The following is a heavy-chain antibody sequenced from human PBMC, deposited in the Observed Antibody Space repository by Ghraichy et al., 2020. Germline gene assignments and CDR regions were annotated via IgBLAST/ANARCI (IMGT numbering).Heavy chain of an antibody. Sequence: ASVKVSCKASGYTFTSYGISWVRQAPGQGLEWMGWISAYNGNTNYAQKLQGRVTMTTDTSTSTAYMELRSLRSDDTAVYYCARLMHLYSSSSGGMDVWGQGTTVTVSS. CDR3: ARLMHLYSSSSGGMDV. CDR2: ISAYNGNT. CDR1: GYTFTSYG. D-gene: IGHD6-6*01. V-gene: IGHV1-18*01. J-gene: IGHJ6*02.